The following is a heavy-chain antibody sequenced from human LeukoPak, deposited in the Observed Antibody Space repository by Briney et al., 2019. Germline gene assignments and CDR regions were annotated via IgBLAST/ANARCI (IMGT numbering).Heavy chain of an antibody. CDR2: ISYDGSNK. D-gene: IGHD6-13*01. J-gene: IGHJ4*02. CDR3: ARDRRWAAAGPFDY. V-gene: IGHV3-30-3*01. CDR1: GFTFSSYA. Sequence: PGGSLRLSCAASGFTFSSYAMHWVRQAPGKGLEWMAVISYDGSNKYYADSAKGRFTISRDNSKNTLYLQMNSLRAEDTAVYYCARDRRWAAAGPFDYWGQGTLVTVSS.